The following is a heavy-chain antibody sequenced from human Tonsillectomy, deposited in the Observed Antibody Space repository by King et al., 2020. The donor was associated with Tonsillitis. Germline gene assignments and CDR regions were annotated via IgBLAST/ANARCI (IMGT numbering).Heavy chain of an antibody. J-gene: IGHJ4*02. CDR2: IRSSDSNI. CDR3: ARDHDWAFDY. D-gene: IGHD3-9*01. CDR1: GFIFSDYS. Sequence: VQLVESGGGLVQPGGSLRLSYAASGFIFSDYSLNWVRQAPGKGLEWVAYIRSSDSNIGYADSAKGRFTVSRDNAKNSLYLHMNSLRDEDTAVYYCARDHDWAFDYWGQGTLVTVSS. V-gene: IGHV3-48*02.